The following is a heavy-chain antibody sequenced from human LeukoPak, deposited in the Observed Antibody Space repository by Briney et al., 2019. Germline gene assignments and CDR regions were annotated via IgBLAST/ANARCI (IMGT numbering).Heavy chain of an antibody. J-gene: IGHJ3*02. V-gene: IGHV3-9*01. CDR3: AKDIRQYYDILTGSDAFDI. Sequence: GGSLRLSCAASGFTFYDYAMHWVRQAPGKGLEWVSGISWNSGSIGYADSVKGRFTISRDNAKNSLYLQMNSLRAEDTALYYCAKDIRQYYDILTGSDAFDIWGQGTMVTVSS. CDR2: ISWNSGSI. CDR1: GFTFYDYA. D-gene: IGHD3-9*01.